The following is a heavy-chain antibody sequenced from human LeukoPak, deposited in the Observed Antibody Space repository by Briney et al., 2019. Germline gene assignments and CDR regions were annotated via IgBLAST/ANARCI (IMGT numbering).Heavy chain of an antibody. CDR2: INPNSGGT. Sequence: ASVKVSCKASGYTFTGYYVHWVRQAPGQGLEWMGWINPNSGGTNYAQKFQGRVTMTRDTSISTAYMELSRLRSDDTAVYYCARVGAVADYYYGMDVWGQGTTVTVSS. V-gene: IGHV1-2*02. D-gene: IGHD6-19*01. CDR3: ARVGAVADYYYGMDV. CDR1: GYTFTGYY. J-gene: IGHJ6*02.